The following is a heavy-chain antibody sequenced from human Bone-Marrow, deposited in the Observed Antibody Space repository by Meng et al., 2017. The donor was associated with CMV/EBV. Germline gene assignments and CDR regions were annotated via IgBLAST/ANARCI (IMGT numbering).Heavy chain of an antibody. D-gene: IGHD3-16*02. J-gene: IGHJ4*02. V-gene: IGHV3-11*01. Sequence: GESLKISCTGSGFIFSDYYMSWIRQAPGKGLEWISYISDSGRTIYYADSLQGRFTVSRNNARSTLYLQMNDLRAEDTAVYFCARGRDYVWGSYRPLYWGQGTRVTGSS. CDR3: ARGRDYVWGSYRPLY. CDR2: ISDSGRTI. CDR1: GFIFSDYY.